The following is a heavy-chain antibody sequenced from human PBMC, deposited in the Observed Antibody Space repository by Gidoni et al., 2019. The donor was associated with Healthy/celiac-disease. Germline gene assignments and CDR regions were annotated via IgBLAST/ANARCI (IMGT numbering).Heavy chain of an antibody. J-gene: IGHJ4*02. Sequence: EVQLVESGGGLVQPGGSLRLSCSASGFTFSSYAMHWVRQAPGKGLEYVSAISSNGGSTYYADSVKGRFTISRDNSKNTLYLQMSSLRAEDTAVYYCVKDHGSYGDYEWFDYWGQGTLVTVSS. V-gene: IGHV3-64D*08. CDR1: GFTFSSYA. CDR2: ISSNGGST. D-gene: IGHD4-17*01. CDR3: VKDHGSYGDYEWFDY.